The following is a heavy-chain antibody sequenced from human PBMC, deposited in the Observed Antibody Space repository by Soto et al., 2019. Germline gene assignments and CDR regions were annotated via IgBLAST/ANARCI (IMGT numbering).Heavy chain of an antibody. Sequence: GGSLRLSCAVPGVTFSSYAMSWVRQAPGKGLEWVSSISGSGGTTHYADSVKGQFTISRDNSKNTLYLQMNSLGAEDTAVYYCAKSRGWSIGDYYFDYWGPGTLVTVSS. J-gene: IGHJ4*02. CDR1: GVTFSSYA. CDR3: AKSRGWSIGDYYFDY. CDR2: ISGSGGTT. V-gene: IGHV3-23*01. D-gene: IGHD6-19*01.